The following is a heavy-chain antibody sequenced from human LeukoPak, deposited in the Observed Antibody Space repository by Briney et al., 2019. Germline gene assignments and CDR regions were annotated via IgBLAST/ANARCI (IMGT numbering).Heavy chain of an antibody. V-gene: IGHV4-39*01. J-gene: IGHJ3*02. Sequence: PSETLSLTCTVSGGSISSSSYYWGWIRQPPGKWLEWIGSIYYSGSTYYNPSLKSRLSISVYTYKNQFSLTLTSVTAADTAVYSCARHVSYVRRAFHIWGQGTMVTVSS. D-gene: IGHD3-10*02. CDR3: ARHVSYVRRAFHI. CDR2: IYYSGST. CDR1: GGSISSSSYY.